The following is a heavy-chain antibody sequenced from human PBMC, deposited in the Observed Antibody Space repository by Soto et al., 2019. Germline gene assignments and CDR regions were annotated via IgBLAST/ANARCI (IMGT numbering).Heavy chain of an antibody. V-gene: IGHV3-66*01. D-gene: IGHD5-12*01. Sequence: EVPLVESGGGLVQPGGSLRLSCAASGFTVSSNYMSWVRQAPGKGLEWVSVIYSGGSTYYADSVKGRFTISRDNSMNTRYLHMNSWRAEDMAVYYCASDWGGDGYKPGYFVYGGQGTLVTVSS. CDR1: GFTVSSNY. CDR2: IYSGGST. CDR3: ASDWGGDGYKPGYFVY. J-gene: IGHJ4*02.